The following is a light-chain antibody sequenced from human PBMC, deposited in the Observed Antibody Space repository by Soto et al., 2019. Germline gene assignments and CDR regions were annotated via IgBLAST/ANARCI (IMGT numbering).Light chain of an antibody. CDR1: QTISYTSINKTY. V-gene: IGKV4-1*01. CDR3: QQYFSYPLT. CDR2: WAS. Sequence: DIVMTQSPDSLAVSLGERATISCKSSQTISYTSINKTYLAWYQQRPGLPPKLLIYWASIRGSGVPDRLSGSGFGTDFTLTISSLQTEDVAVYYCQQYFSYPLTFGGGTKVEVK. J-gene: IGKJ4*01.